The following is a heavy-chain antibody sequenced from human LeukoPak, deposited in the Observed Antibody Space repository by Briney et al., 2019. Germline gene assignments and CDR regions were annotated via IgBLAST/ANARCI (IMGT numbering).Heavy chain of an antibody. Sequence: PSDTLSLTCAVYGESLNYYYWSWIRQSPEKGLEWIGEVFDGKTTNYNPSLKSRVTISAVTSSNQFSLNLKSVTAADTAAYYCASGAWATRLQYWAQGTLVIVSS. CDR1: GESLNYYY. CDR3: ASGAWATRLQY. V-gene: IGHV4-34*12. J-gene: IGHJ4*01. D-gene: IGHD5-12*01. CDR2: VFDGKTT.